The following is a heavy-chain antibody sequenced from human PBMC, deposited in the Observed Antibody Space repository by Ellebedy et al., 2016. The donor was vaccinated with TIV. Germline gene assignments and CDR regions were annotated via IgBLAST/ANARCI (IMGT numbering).Heavy chain of an antibody. J-gene: IGHJ4*02. CDR2: IYYSGST. Sequence: MPSETLSLTCTVSGGSISSSSYYWGWIRQPPGKGLEWIGSIYYSGSTYYNPSLKSRVTISVDTSKNQFSLKLSSVTAADTAVYYCARGKNSGSYLSLDYWGQGTLVTVSS. CDR3: ARGKNSGSYLSLDY. CDR1: GGSISSSSYY. V-gene: IGHV4-39*01. D-gene: IGHD1-26*01.